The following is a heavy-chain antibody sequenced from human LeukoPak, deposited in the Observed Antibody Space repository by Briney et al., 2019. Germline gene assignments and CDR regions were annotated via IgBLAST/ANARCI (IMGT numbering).Heavy chain of an antibody. CDR1: GFTFSNAW. CDR2: IKSKTDGGTT. J-gene: IGHJ4*02. V-gene: IGHV3-15*01. D-gene: IGHD1-1*01. Sequence: SGGSLRLSSAASGFTFSNAWMSWVRQAPGKGLEWVGRIKSKTDGGTTDYAAPVKGRFTISRDDSKNTLYLQMNSLKTEDTAVYYCTTDRDWNDPRDFDYWGQGTLVTVSS. CDR3: TTDRDWNDPRDFDY.